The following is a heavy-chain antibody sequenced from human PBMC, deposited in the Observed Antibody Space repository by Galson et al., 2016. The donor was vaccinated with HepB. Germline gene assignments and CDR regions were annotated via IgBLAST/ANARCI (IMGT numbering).Heavy chain of an antibody. J-gene: IGHJ6*02. V-gene: IGHV4-4*02. CDR2: IFPSGST. D-gene: IGHD1-1*01. Sequence: SETLSLTCAVSGGSVSSTNWWSWVRQPPGKGLEWVGEIFPSGSTNYNPSLKSRVTISVDKSKNQFSLKLRSMSAADAAVYYCVRGGGSWSDGSDIYYGMDVWGQGTTVTAS. CDR3: VRGGGSWSDGSDIYYGMDV. CDR1: GGSVSSTNW.